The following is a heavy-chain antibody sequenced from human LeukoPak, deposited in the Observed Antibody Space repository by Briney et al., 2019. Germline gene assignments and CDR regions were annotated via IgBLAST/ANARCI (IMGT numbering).Heavy chain of an antibody. CDR2: IGGSGTADST. D-gene: IGHD2-15*01. CDR3: AKDAGVASLITHYYYYMDV. CDR1: GFTFSNYA. J-gene: IGHJ6*03. Sequence: GGSLRLSCAASGFTFSNYAMSWVRQAPGKGLEWVSSIGGSGTADSTFYADSVKGRFTISRDNSKNTLYLQMNSLRAEDTAVYYCAKDAGVASLITHYYYYMDVWGKGTTVTVSS. V-gene: IGHV3-23*01.